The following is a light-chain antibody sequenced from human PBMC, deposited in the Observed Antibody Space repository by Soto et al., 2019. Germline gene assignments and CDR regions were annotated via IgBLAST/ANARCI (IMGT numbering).Light chain of an antibody. CDR2: EVT. Sequence: QSVLTQPASVSGSPGQSVTISCSGSDIGNYNLVSWYQHLPGRAPKLLIFEVTMRPSGISDRFSGSKSASTASLTISGLQAEEEGDYYCDSYAGSRTYVFGSGTKVT. CDR1: SDIGNYNL. J-gene: IGLJ1*01. V-gene: IGLV2-23*02. CDR3: DSYAGSRTYV.